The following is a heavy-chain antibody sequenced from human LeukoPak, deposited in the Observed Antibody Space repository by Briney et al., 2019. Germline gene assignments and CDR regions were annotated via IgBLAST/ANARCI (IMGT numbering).Heavy chain of an antibody. CDR3: AKDYGGNSAFFGY. V-gene: IGHV3-23*01. J-gene: IGHJ4*02. CDR2: ISGSGGST. D-gene: IGHD4-23*01. CDR1: GFTFSTYV. Sequence: GRSLRLSCAASGFTFSTYVMSWVRHAPGRGLEWVSGISGSGGSTYYADSVKGRFTISRDNSKNTLYLQMNSLRAEDTAVYYCAKDYGGNSAFFGYWGQGTLVTVSS.